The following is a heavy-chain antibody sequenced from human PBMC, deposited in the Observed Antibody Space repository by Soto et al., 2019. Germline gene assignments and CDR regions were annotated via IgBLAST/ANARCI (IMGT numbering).Heavy chain of an antibody. Sequence: GGSLRLSCTGSGFSFSSFAMSWVRQAPEKGLEWVSALRDNGVSPYYADSVKGRFTISRDNSKNTLYLQMDSLRVEDTALYYCAKMTSDSYGRNYGMDVWGQGTAVTVYS. V-gene: IGHV3-23*01. D-gene: IGHD5-18*01. J-gene: IGHJ6*02. CDR1: GFSFSSFA. CDR3: AKMTSDSYGRNYGMDV. CDR2: LRDNGVSP.